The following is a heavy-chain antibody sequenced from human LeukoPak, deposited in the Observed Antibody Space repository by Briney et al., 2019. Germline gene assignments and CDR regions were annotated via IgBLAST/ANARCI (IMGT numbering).Heavy chain of an antibody. V-gene: IGHV3-23*01. CDR2: ISATGGNT. D-gene: IGHD4-17*01. CDR1: GFTFSTYG. CDR3: AKESTVTPGNVNWFDS. J-gene: IGHJ5*01. Sequence: GGSLRLSCAASGFTFSTYGMSWVRQAPGKGLEWVSAISATGGNTFYADSVKGRFTISRDNSKNTLYLQMNSLRVEDTAVYFCAKESTVTPGNVNWFDSWGQGTLVTVSS.